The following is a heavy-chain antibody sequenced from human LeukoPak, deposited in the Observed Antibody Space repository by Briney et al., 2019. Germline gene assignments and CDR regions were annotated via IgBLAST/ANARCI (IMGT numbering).Heavy chain of an antibody. CDR3: ARGLRFLVV. Sequence: SETLSLTCAVYGGSFSGYYWSWIRQPPGKGLEWIGEINHSGSTNYNPSLKSRVAISVDTSKNQFSLKLSFVTAADTAVCYCARGLRFLVVWGQGTTVTVSS. J-gene: IGHJ6*02. CDR1: GGSFSGYY. CDR2: INHSGST. V-gene: IGHV4-34*01. D-gene: IGHD3-3*01.